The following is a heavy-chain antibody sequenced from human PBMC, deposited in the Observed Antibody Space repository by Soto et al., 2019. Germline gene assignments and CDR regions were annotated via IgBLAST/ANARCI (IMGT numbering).Heavy chain of an antibody. V-gene: IGHV3-74*01. CDR1: GFTFSSYW. Sequence: LSLTCAASGFTFSSYWMHWVRQAPGKGLVWVSRINSDGSSTSYADSVKGRFTISRDNAKNTLYLQMNSLRAEDTAVYYCARGSSSWYGRSNDAFDIWGQGTMVTVSS. D-gene: IGHD6-13*01. CDR2: INSDGSST. CDR3: ARGSSSWYGRSNDAFDI. J-gene: IGHJ3*02.